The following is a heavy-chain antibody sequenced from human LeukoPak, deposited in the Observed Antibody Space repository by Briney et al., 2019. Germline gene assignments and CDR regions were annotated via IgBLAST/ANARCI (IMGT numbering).Heavy chain of an antibody. V-gene: IGHV4-59*01. CDR1: GGSISSYY. D-gene: IGHD3-10*01. J-gene: IGHJ4*02. Sequence: SETLYLTCTVSGGSISSYYWSWIRQPPGKGLEWIGYIYYSGSTNYNPSLKSRVTISVDTSKNQFSLKLSSVTAADTAVYYCARAAQKWFGELGYFDYWGQGTLVTVSS. CDR3: ARAAQKWFGELGYFDY. CDR2: IYYSGST.